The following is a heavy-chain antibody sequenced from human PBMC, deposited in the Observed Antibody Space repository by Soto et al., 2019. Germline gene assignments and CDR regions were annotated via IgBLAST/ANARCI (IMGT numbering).Heavy chain of an antibody. D-gene: IGHD3-3*01. Sequence: GGSLRLSCAASGFTFSSYAMHWVRQAPGKGLEWVALISYDGSDKDYAESVKGRFTISRDNSRNTLFLQMNSLRAEDTAVYYCARDLAYYDFWSGYWAPPYYGMDVWGQGTTVTVSS. CDR2: ISYDGSDK. J-gene: IGHJ6*02. CDR1: GFTFSSYA. V-gene: IGHV3-30-3*01. CDR3: ARDLAYYDFWSGYWAPPYYGMDV.